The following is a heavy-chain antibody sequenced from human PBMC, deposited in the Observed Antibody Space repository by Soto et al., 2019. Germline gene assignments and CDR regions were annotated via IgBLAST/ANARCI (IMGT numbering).Heavy chain of an antibody. CDR3: AHAGDFDLLSFDR. D-gene: IGHD2-15*01. CDR2: IYWDVDK. V-gene: IGHV2-5*02. CDR1: GFSLTTTRMG. Sequence: QITLKEYGPPLVRPAQTLTLTCAFSGFSLTTTRMGVAWLRQPPGKALEWLALIYWDVDKRYSPSLKNRLTVSKDTSTNRVVLTITNISPDDTGTYFCAHAGDFDLLSFDRWGPGTLVTVSS. J-gene: IGHJ4*02.